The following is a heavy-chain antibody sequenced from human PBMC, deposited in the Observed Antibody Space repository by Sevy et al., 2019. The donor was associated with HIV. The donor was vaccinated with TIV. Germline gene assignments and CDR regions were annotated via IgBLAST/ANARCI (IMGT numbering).Heavy chain of an antibody. CDR1: GYTLTELS. D-gene: IGHD3-10*01. CDR3: ATWRPYGSGSKADYYYYGMDV. V-gene: IGHV1-24*01. CDR2: FDPEDGET. J-gene: IGHJ6*02. Sequence: ASVKVSCKVSGYTLTELSMHWVRQAPGKGLELMGGFDPEDGETIYAQKFQGRVTMTEDTSTDTAYMELSSLRSEDTAVYYCATWRPYGSGSKADYYYYGMDVWGQGTTVTVSS.